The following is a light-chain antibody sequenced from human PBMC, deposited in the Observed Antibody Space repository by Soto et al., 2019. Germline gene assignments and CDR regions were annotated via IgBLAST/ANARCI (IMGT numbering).Light chain of an antibody. Sequence: VVMTQSPLSLPVTLGQPASISCRSSQSLVYTDGNTYLSWFQQRPGQPPRRLIYKVSNRDSGVPDRVSGSGSVNDFALKISGVESEDVGVYDCMQGPEWPSWTFGQGTKVEIK. CDR3: MQGPEWPSWT. V-gene: IGKV2-30*01. CDR2: KVS. CDR1: QSLVYTDGNTY. J-gene: IGKJ1*01.